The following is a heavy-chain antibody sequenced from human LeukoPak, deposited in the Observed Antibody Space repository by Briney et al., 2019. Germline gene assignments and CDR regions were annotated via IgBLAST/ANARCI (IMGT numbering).Heavy chain of an antibody. J-gene: IGHJ3*02. V-gene: IGHV3-73*01. CDR1: GFTFSGSA. D-gene: IGHD3-22*01. CDR2: IRSKANSYAT. CDR3: TRPRPGYYDSSGYLDAFDI. Sequence: GGSLRLSCAASGFTFSGSAMHWVRQASGKGLEWVGRIRSKANSYATAYAASVKGRFTISRDDSKNTAYLQMNSLKTEDTAVYYCTRPRPGYYDSSGYLDAFDIWGQGTMVTVSS.